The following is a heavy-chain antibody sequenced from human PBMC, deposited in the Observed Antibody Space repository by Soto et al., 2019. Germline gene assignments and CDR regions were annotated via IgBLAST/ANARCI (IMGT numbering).Heavy chain of an antibody. CDR3: ANVKVVMVEAAAIQT. V-gene: IGHV3-30-3*01. J-gene: IGHJ5*02. D-gene: IGHD2-15*01. CDR1: GFTFCSYA. Sequence: QVQLVESGGGVVQPGTSLRLSCAASGFTFCSYAMHWVRQAPGEGLEWVSLISYDGSSKYADSVKGRFTISRDNSKNTLFLQMNSLRAEDTAVYYCANVKVVMVEAAAIQTWGQGTLVTVSS. CDR2: ISYDGSSK.